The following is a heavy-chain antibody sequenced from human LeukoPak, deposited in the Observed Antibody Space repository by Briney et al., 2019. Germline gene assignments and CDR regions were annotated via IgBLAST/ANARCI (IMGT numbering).Heavy chain of an antibody. D-gene: IGHD2-15*01. J-gene: IGHJ6*03. V-gene: IGHV4-34*01. CDR3: ARGKCGHCTGVGCLYYYYYFIDV. CDR2: INHSGST. Sequence: SETLSLTCAVYGGSFSGFYWTWIRQPPGKGLEWIGEINHSGSTNYDPSLKSRATMSVDTSKKQFSLNLTSVTAADTAVYYCARGKCGHCTGVGCLYYYYYFIDVWGEGTTVTVSS. CDR1: GGSFSGFY.